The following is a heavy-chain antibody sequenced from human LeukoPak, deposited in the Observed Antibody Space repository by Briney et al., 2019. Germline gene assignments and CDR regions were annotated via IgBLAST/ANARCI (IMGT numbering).Heavy chain of an antibody. CDR1: GFGFSAYG. Sequence: GGSLRLSCVDSGFGFSAYGMQWVRQAPGKGLDWVAVISFNGRDQFYADSVKGRFIISRDNSMNTLYLQMNSLRAEDTAVYYCASHSRSSLDYWGQGTLVTVSS. CDR3: ASHSRSSLDY. CDR2: ISFNGRDQ. J-gene: IGHJ4*02. V-gene: IGHV3-30*03. D-gene: IGHD6-13*01.